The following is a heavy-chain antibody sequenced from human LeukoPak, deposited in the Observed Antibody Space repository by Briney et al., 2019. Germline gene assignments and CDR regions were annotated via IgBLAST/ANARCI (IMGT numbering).Heavy chain of an antibody. CDR3: ARGIAAAV. CDR2: INHSGST. J-gene: IGHJ4*02. V-gene: IGHV4-34*01. D-gene: IGHD6-13*01. Sequence: PSETLSLTCTVAGGSISSYYWSWIRQPPGKGLEWIGEINHSGSTNYNPSLKSRVTISVDTSKNQFSLKLSSVTAADTAVYYCARGIAAAVWGQGPLVTVSS. CDR1: GGSISSYY.